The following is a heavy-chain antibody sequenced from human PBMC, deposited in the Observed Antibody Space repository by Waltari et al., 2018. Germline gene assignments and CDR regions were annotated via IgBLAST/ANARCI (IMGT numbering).Heavy chain of an antibody. D-gene: IGHD2-8*01. Sequence: QVQLQQWGAGLLKPSETLSLTCAVYGGSFSGYYWSWIRPPPGKGLEWIGEINHSGSTNYNPSLKSRVTISVDTSKNQFSLKLSSVTAADTAVYYCARLSIGYCTNGVCYTIDYWGQGTLVTVSS. V-gene: IGHV4-34*01. CDR1: GGSFSGYY. CDR2: INHSGST. J-gene: IGHJ4*02. CDR3: ARLSIGYCTNGVCYTIDY.